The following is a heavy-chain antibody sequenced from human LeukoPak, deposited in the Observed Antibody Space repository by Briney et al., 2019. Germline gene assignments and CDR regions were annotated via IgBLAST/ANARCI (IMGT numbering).Heavy chain of an antibody. CDR2: ISSGSSYI. D-gene: IGHD1-14*01. J-gene: IGHJ4*02. CDR3: AGAEAGPIDY. V-gene: IGHV3-21*01. CDR1: GFTFSSYS. Sequence: GGSLRLSCAASGFTFSSYSMNWVRQAPGKGLEWVSSISSGSSYIYYADSVKGRFTISRDNAKNSLYLQMNSLGAEDTAVYYCAGAEAGPIDYWGQGTLVTVSS.